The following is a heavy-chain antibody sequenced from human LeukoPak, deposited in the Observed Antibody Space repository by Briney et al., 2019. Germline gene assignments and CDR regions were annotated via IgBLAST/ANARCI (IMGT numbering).Heavy chain of an antibody. J-gene: IGHJ4*02. CDR1: GFTFSNAW. V-gene: IGHV3-15*01. CDR3: TTERYSGYDLIDY. CDR2: IKSKTDGGTT. Sequence: GGSLRLSSAASGFTFSNAWMSWVRQAPGKGLEWVGRIKSKTDGGTTDYAAPVKGRFTISRDDSKNTLYLQMNSLKTEDTAVYYCTTERYSGYDLIDYWGQGTPVTVSS. D-gene: IGHD5-12*01.